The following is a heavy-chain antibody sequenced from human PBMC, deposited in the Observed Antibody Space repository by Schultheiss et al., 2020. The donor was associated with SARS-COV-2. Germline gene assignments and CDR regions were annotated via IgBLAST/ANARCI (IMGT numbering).Heavy chain of an antibody. CDR1: GYTFTGYY. CDR3: ARNGPGVGQLVFCNY. J-gene: IGHJ4*02. V-gene: IGHV1-2*02. Sequence: ASVKVSCKASGYTFTGYYMHWVRQAPGQGLEWMGWINPNSGGTNYAQKFQGRVTMTRDTSISTPYMDLGRLRSDDTAVYYCARNGPGVGQLVFCNYWGQGAVVNVYS. D-gene: IGHD6-6*01. CDR2: INPNSGGT.